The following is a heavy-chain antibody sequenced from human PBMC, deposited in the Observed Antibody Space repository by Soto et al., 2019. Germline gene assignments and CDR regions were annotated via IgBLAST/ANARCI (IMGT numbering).Heavy chain of an antibody. V-gene: IGHV3-74*01. CDR2: MNSDGSTT. Sequence: GGSRRLSCAVSGFTFANHWIHWVRQAPGKGLEWVSRMNSDGSTTDYADSVKGRFTVSRDNAKNTLYLQMNSLRAEDTAVYYCATAEVDYWGPGTLVTVSS. CDR1: GFTFANHW. J-gene: IGHJ4*02. CDR3: ATAEVDY.